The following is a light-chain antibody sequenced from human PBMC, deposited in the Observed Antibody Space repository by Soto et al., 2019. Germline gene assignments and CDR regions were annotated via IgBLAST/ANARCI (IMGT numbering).Light chain of an antibody. J-gene: IGLJ1*01. V-gene: IGLV2-23*03. Sequence: QSALTHPASVSGSPGQSITISCIGTSSDVGSYNLVSWYQQHPGKAPKLMIYEGSKRPSGVSNRSSGSKSGNTASLTISGLQAEDEADYYCCSYAGSSTFFYVLGTGTKLTVL. CDR3: CSYAGSSTFFYV. CDR1: SSDVGSYNL. CDR2: EGS.